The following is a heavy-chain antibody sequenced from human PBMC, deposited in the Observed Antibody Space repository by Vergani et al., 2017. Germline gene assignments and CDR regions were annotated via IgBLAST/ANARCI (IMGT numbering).Heavy chain of an antibody. CDR2: ISAYNGNT. J-gene: IGHJ4*02. CDR3: AREQWLPIDYFDY. Sequence: QVQLVQSGPEVKKPGASVKVSCKASGYDFTNYGLGWVRQAPGQGLEWMGWISAYNGNTKYAQKLQGRVTMTTDTSTSTAYMELRSLRSDDTAVYYCAREQWLPIDYFDYWGQGTLVTVSS. D-gene: IGHD6-19*01. CDR1: GYDFTNYG. V-gene: IGHV1-18*01.